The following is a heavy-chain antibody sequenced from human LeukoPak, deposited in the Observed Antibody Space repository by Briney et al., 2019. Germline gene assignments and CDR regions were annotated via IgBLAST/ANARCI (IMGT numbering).Heavy chain of an antibody. Sequence: PGGSLRLSCAASGFTFSNSNMHWVRQAPGKGPEWLSYISGGSSTIYYADSVKGRFTISRDNAKNSLYLQMNSLSAEDTAVYYCARGSGYYYNFWGQGTLVTVSS. V-gene: IGHV3-48*04. J-gene: IGHJ4*02. CDR2: ISGGSSTI. CDR1: GFTFSNSN. D-gene: IGHD3-22*01. CDR3: ARGSGYYYNF.